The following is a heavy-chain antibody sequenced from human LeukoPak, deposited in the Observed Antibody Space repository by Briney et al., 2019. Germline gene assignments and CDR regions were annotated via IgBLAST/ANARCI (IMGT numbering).Heavy chain of an antibody. J-gene: IGHJ4*02. V-gene: IGHV1-69*04. CDR1: GGTFSSYA. D-gene: IGHD4-17*01. Sequence: ASVKVSCKASGGTFSSYAISWVPQAPGQGLEWMGRIIPILGIANYAQKLQGRVTMTTDTSTSTAYMELRSLRSDDTAVYYCARDLGGDYVLMGYWGQGTLVTVSS. CDR3: ARDLGGDYVLMGY. CDR2: IIPILGIA.